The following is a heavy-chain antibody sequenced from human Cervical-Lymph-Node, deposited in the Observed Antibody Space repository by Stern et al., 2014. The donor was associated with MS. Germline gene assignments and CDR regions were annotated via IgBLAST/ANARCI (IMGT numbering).Heavy chain of an antibody. J-gene: IGHJ4*02. Sequence: MQLVQSGAEVKKPGASVKVSCKASGYSFTAYFIHWVRQAPGQGLEWMGWISTDTGGANYAQRFQGRVTMTRDPSISTTYMELSRLRSDDTAVYYCARDRGSHSDYWGQGTLVTVSS. CDR3: ARDRGSHSDY. V-gene: IGHV1-2*02. D-gene: IGHD1-26*01. CDR2: ISTDTGGA. CDR1: GYSFTAYF.